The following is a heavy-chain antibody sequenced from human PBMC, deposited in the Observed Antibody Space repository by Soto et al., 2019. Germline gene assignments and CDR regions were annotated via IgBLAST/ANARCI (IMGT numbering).Heavy chain of an antibody. J-gene: IGHJ5*02. CDR1: GFAFSGSA. Sequence: PGGSLRLSCAASGFAFSGSAMDWVRQASGKXPEWVGRIRSKGHNYATEYAASVKGRFTISRDDSKNTAYLQMNSLQTEDTAVYYCTRDLFSYDYSGILWFDPWGQGTLVTVSS. CDR3: TRDLFSYDYSGILWFDP. D-gene: IGHD3-16*01. V-gene: IGHV3-73*01. CDR2: IRSKGHNYAT.